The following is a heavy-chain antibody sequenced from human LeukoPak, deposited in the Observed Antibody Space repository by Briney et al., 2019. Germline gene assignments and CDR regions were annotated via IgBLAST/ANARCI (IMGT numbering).Heavy chain of an antibody. CDR2: INHSGST. CDR1: GGSFSGYY. V-gene: IGHV4-34*01. D-gene: IGHD6-25*01. J-gene: IGHJ4*02. CDR3: ARGRGSSGWYSDY. Sequence: AETLSLTCAVYGGSFSGYYWSWIRQPPGKGLEWIGEINHSGSTNYNASLKSRVSISVDPSKNQFSLKLSSVTAADTAVYYCARGRGSSGWYSDYWGQGTLVTVSS.